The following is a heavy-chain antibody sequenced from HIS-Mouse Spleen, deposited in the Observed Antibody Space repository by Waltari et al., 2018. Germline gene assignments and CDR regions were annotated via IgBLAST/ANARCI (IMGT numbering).Heavy chain of an antibody. D-gene: IGHD3-16*01. J-gene: IGHJ2*01. V-gene: IGHV4-34*01. CDR2: INHSGST. Sequence: QVQLQQWGAGLLKPSETLSLTCAVYGGSFSGYYWSWIRQPPGKGLEWMGEINHSGSTNYTPSLKSRVTISVDTSKNQFSLKLSSVTAADTAVYYCARGGGNWYFDLWGRGTLVTVSS. CDR3: ARGGGNWYFDL. CDR1: GGSFSGYY.